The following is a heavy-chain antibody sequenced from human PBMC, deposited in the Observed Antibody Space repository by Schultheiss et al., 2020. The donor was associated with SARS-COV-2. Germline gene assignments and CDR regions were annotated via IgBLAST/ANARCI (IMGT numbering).Heavy chain of an antibody. D-gene: IGHD3-22*01. CDR3: ARDLGNYYDNNGYYQQPNGVDY. Sequence: GESLKISCAASGFTFSSYGMHWVRQAPGKGLEWVAVIWYDGSNKYYADSVKGRFTISRDNSKNTLYLRMNSRRAEETAVYYCARDLGNYYDNNGYYQQPNGVDYWGQGTLVTVSA. V-gene: IGHV3-33*01. CDR1: GFTFSSYG. J-gene: IGHJ4*02. CDR2: IWYDGSNK.